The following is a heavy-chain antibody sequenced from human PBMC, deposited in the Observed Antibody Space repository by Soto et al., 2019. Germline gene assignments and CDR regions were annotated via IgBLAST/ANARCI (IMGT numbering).Heavy chain of an antibody. CDR2: IYYSGST. D-gene: IGHD6-13*01. Sequence: SETLSLTCTVSGGSISSSSYYWGWIRQPPGKGLEWIGSIYYSGSTYYNPSLKSRVTISVDTSKNQFSLKLSSVAAADTAVYYCASIAAAGPPPYYYYGMDVWGQGTTVTVSS. CDR3: ASIAAAGPPPYYYYGMDV. J-gene: IGHJ6*02. V-gene: IGHV4-39*01. CDR1: GGSISSSSYY.